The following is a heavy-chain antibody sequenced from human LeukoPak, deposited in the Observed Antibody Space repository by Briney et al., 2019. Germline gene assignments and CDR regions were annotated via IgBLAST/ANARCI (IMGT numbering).Heavy chain of an antibody. CDR1: VFTFSSFG. D-gene: IGHD2-2*02. CDR3: VKGGYCSSTICYNLGWFDP. CDR2: IRFDGSSK. V-gene: IGHV3-30*02. J-gene: IGHJ5*02. Sequence: TRGSLRLSCAPSVFTFSSFGMHWVPQAPRKGLGWVAFIRFDGSSKNYADSVKGRFPISRDNSKNTLYLEMNSLRAEDTAVYYCVKGGYCSSTICYNLGWFDPWGQGTLVTVSS.